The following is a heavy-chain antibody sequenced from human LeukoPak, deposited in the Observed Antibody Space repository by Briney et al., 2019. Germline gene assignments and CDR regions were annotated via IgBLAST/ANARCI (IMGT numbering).Heavy chain of an antibody. Sequence: SETLPLTCTVSGGSISTYYWSWIRQPAGKGLEWIGRIYTSGSTNYNPSLKSRVTMSVDTSKSQFSLKLSSVTAADTAVYFCARGTVPNAFDIWGQGTMVTVS. CDR3: ARGTVPNAFDI. CDR2: IYTSGST. V-gene: IGHV4-4*07. J-gene: IGHJ3*02. CDR1: GGSISTYY. D-gene: IGHD1/OR15-1a*01.